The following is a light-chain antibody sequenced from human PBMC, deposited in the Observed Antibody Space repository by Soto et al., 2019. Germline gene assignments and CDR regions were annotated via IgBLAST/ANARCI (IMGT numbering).Light chain of an antibody. CDR1: QDISNY. V-gene: IGKV1-33*01. Sequence: DIQMTQSPSSLSASVGDRVTITCQASQDISNYLNWYQQKPGKAPKLLIYDASNLETGVPSMFSGSGSRTDFTFAISSMQPEDIATAYCQQYDNLPRTFGQGTKVEIK. CDR2: DAS. J-gene: IGKJ1*01. CDR3: QQYDNLPRT.